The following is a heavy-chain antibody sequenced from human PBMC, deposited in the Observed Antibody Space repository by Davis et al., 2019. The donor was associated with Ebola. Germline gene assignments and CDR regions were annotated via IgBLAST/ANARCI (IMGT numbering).Heavy chain of an antibody. D-gene: IGHD1-1*01. CDR2: INPHNGNT. J-gene: IGHJ4*02. Sequence: AASVKVSCKASGYTFTSYAMHWVRQAPGQRLEWMGWINPHNGNTNYAQNVQGRVTLTTDTSTSTAYMEVGSLRSDDTAVYYCARAQFPTTSDHWGQGTLVTVSS. CDR3: ARAQFPTTSDH. CDR1: GYTFTSYA. V-gene: IGHV1-3*01.